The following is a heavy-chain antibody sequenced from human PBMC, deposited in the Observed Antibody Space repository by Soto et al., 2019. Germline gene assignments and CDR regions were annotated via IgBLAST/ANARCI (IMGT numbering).Heavy chain of an antibody. CDR2: IYYSGST. J-gene: IGHJ5*01. D-gene: IGHD1-7*01. V-gene: IGHV4-39*02. Sequence: PSETLSLTCTVSGGSISSSSYYWGWIRQPPGKGLEWIGSIYYSGSTYYNPSLKSRVTISVDTSKNQFSLKMSSVTAADTAVYYCARDKRTGNTHWFDSWGQGTQVTVSS. CDR3: ARDKRTGNTHWFDS. CDR1: GGSISSSSYY.